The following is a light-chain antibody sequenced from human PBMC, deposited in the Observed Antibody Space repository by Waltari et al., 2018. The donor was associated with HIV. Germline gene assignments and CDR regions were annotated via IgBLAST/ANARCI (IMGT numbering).Light chain of an antibody. CDR1: HSVTRK. CDR3: QQTYSTPYS. Sequence: DIQMTQSPSSLSASIGDRVTITCRASHSVTRKLNWYQQKSGKAPNLLISAASTLRSGVPSRFSGGGSGVDFTLTISSLQPEDFAFYFCQQTYSTPYSFGQGTKVEIK. V-gene: IGKV1-39*01. J-gene: IGKJ2*01. CDR2: AAS.